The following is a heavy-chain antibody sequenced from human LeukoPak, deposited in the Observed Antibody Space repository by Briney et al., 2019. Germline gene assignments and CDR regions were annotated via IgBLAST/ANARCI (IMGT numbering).Heavy chain of an antibody. J-gene: IGHJ4*02. V-gene: IGHV3-33*06. D-gene: IGHD3-3*01. CDR3: AKGGYRFLEWLYGY. CDR2: IWYDGSNK. Sequence: GGSLRLSCAASGFTFSSYGMHWVRQAPGKGLEWVAVIWYDGSNKYYADSVKGRFTISRDNSKNTLYLQMNSLRAEDTAVYYCAKGGYRFLEWLYGYWGQGTLVTVSS. CDR1: GFTFSSYG.